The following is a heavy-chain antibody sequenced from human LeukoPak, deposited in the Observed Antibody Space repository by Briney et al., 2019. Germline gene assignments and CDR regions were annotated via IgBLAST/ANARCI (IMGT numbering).Heavy chain of an antibody. CDR1: GFTFSSYA. CDR2: ISGSGGST. J-gene: IGHJ1*01. V-gene: IGHV3-23*01. Sequence: PGGSLRLSCAASGFTFSSYAMSWVRQAPGKGLEWVSAISGSGGSTYYADSVKGRFTISRDNSKNTPYLQMNSLRAEDTAVYYCAKSRARIAVAGTVYLQHWGQGTLVTVSS. D-gene: IGHD6-19*01. CDR3: AKSRARIAVAGTVYLQH.